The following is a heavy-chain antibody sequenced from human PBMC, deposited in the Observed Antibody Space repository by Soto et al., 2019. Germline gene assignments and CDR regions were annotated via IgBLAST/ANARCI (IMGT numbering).Heavy chain of an antibody. V-gene: IGHV3-23*01. CDR2: ISGSGGST. Sequence: EVQLLESGGGLVQPGGSLRLSCAASGFTFSSYAMSWVRQAPGKGLEWVSAISGSGGSTYYADSVKGRFTISRDNSKNTLDLQMNSLRAEDTAVYYCAKYNSSCWYPFPWFDPWGQGTLVTVSS. D-gene: IGHD6-13*01. J-gene: IGHJ5*02. CDR1: GFTFSSYA. CDR3: AKYNSSCWYPFPWFDP.